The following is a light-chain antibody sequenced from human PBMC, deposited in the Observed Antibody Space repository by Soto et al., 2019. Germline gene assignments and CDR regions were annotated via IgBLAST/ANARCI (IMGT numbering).Light chain of an antibody. Sequence: QSALTQPPSASGSPEQAVTISCTGTSSDVGLYNYFSRYQQHPCQDPKLMIYEVRPQPSGVPERFTVFKSVDTASFTLYRLQSEDEADYYSSSNVGRDNFLFVFVMGTQVTVL. CDR3: SSNVGRDNFLFV. J-gene: IGLJ1*01. V-gene: IGLV2-8*01. CDR2: EVR. CDR1: SSDVGLYNY.